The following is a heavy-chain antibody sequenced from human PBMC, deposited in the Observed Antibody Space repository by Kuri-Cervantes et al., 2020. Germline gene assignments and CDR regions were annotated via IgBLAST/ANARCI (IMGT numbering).Heavy chain of an antibody. D-gene: IGHD6-6*01. CDR2: ISYDGSNK. CDR3: ANHDGSSWGNWFDP. V-gene: IGHV3-30*18. Sequence: GESLRLSCAASGFTFSSYGMHWVRQAPGKGLEWVAVISYDGSNKYYADSVKGRFTISRDNSKNTLYLQMNSLRAEDTAVYYCANHDGSSWGNWFDPWGQGTLVTVSS. J-gene: IGHJ5*02. CDR1: GFTFSSYG.